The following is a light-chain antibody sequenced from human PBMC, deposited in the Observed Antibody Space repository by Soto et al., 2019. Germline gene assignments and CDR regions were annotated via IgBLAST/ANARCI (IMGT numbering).Light chain of an antibody. Sequence: QSALTQPRSVSGSPGQSVVLSCTGTSSDVGAYNYVSWYQQHPGKAPKLMIYDVSRRPSGVPDRFSGSKSGNTASLSISGLQGEDEADYYCSSYAGSLYVVFGGGTKLTVL. CDR3: SSYAGSLYVV. V-gene: IGLV2-11*01. CDR1: SSDVGAYNY. CDR2: DVS. J-gene: IGLJ2*01.